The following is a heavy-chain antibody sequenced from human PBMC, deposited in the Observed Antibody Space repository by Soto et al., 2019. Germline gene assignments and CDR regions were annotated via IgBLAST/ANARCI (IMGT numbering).Heavy chain of an antibody. V-gene: IGHV3-30*18. Sequence: GGSLRLSCAASGFTFSSYGMHWVRQAPGKGLEWMAVISYDGSNKYYADSVKGRFTISRDNSKNTLYLQMNSLRAEETAVYYCAKDRNWNYVDYWGQGTLVTVSS. D-gene: IGHD1-1*01. CDR1: GFTFSSYG. J-gene: IGHJ4*02. CDR3: AKDRNWNYVDY. CDR2: ISYDGSNK.